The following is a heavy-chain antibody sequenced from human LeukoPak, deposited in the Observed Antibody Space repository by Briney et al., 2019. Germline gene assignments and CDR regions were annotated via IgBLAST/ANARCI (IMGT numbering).Heavy chain of an antibody. CDR1: GFTFSSYT. D-gene: IGHD2-15*01. CDR2: INPAGSET. V-gene: IGHV3-7*01. J-gene: IGHJ4*02. CDR3: ARFGYVAAVDV. Sequence: PGGSLRLSCAASGFTFSSYTMNWVRQAPGTGLEWVANINPAGSETYYVDPVKGRFSISRDNAKNLVYLQMNSLRAEDTAVYHCARFGYVAAVDVWGQGTPVTVSS.